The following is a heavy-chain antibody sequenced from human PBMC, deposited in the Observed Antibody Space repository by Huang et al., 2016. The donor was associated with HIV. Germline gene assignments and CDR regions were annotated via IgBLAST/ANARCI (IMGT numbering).Heavy chain of an antibody. Sequence: VQLVESGGGLVRPGGSLRLSCEASGFSFDSYSKTWVRQAPGKTLEWLAYISSSGGNIYYADSVKGRFTISRDNARNSLFLQLSSLRVEDTAVYHCVRDAGGKNFWGQGTLVSVSS. D-gene: IGHD1-26*01. CDR2: ISSSGGNI. CDR3: VRDAGGKNF. V-gene: IGHV3-48*01. CDR1: GFSFDSYS. J-gene: IGHJ4*02.